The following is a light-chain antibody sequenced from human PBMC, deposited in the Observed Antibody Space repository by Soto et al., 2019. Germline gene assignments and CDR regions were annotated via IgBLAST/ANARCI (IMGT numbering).Light chain of an antibody. J-gene: IGLJ3*02. CDR2: EVS. V-gene: IGLV2-14*01. CDR3: SSFTTSSTPWV. CDR1: SSDVGDYDY. Sequence: QSVLTQPASVSGSPGQSITISCTGTSSDVGDYDYVSWYQQHPGKAPKLMIYEVSHRPSGVSDRFSGSKSGNTASLTISGLQAEDEADYYCSSFTTSSTPWVFGGGTQLTVL.